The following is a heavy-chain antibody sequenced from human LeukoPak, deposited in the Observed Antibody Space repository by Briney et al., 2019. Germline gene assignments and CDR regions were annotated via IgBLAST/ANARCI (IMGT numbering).Heavy chain of an antibody. J-gene: IGHJ5*02. D-gene: IGHD5-24*01. V-gene: IGHV3-23*01. CDR1: GFTFSSYA. CDR3: IRDFRSADL. Sequence: GGSLRLSCAASGFTFSSYAMSWVRQAPGKGLEWVSAISGSGGSTYYADSVKGRFTISRDNSKNTLYLEMNSLSVEDTATYYCIRDFRSADLWGQGTLVTVTS. CDR2: ISGSGGST.